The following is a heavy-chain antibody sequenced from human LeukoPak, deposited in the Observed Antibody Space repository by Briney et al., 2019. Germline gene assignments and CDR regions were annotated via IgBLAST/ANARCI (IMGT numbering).Heavy chain of an antibody. CDR3: ATAHSGSFHY. J-gene: IGHJ4*02. D-gene: IGHD3-10*01. CDR1: GGSFSSYY. Sequence: PSETLSLTCAVYGGSFSSYYWGWIRQPPGKGLEWIGSIYYSGSTYYNPSLKSRVTISVDTSKNQFSLKLSSVTAADTAVYYCATAHSGSFHYWGQGTLVTVSS. V-gene: IGHV4-39*01. CDR2: IYYSGST.